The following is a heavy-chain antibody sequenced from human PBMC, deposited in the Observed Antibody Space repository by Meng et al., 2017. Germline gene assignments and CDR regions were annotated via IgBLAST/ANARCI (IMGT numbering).Heavy chain of an antibody. D-gene: IGHD3-10*01. J-gene: IGHJ6*01. V-gene: IGHV1-2*06. CDR3: ARDLPEMVRIRYYYGMDV. Sequence: ASVKVSCKASGYTFTGYYMHWVRQAPGQGLEWMGRINPNSGGTNYAQKFQGRVTMTRDTSISTAYMELSRLRSDDTAVYYCARDLPEMVRIRYYYGMDVWGQGTTVTGYS. CDR2: INPNSGGT. CDR1: GYTFTGYY.